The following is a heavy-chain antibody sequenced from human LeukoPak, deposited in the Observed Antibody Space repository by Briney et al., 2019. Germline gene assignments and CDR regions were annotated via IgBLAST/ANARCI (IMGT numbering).Heavy chain of an antibody. Sequence: GVSLRLSCATWGCILHSHALRGLRQARGQGLEWVVSISGNADVTHYADSVKGRLTISRDTATSQVYRQMDSLRADDSATYYCAKLWVRFEFGGQGTLVAVSS. J-gene: IGHJ4*02. CDR2: ISGNADVT. D-gene: IGHD3-16*01. CDR1: GCILHSHA. V-gene: IGHV3-23*01. CDR3: AKLWVRFEF.